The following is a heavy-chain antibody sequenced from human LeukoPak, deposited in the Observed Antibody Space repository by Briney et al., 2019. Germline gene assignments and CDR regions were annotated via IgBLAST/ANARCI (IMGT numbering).Heavy chain of an antibody. D-gene: IGHD1-1*01. J-gene: IGHJ4*02. CDR3: ARETADLGRSFDY. CDR2: IYTSGST. CDR1: GGSISSGSYY. Sequence: PSETLSLTCTVSGGSISSGSYYWSWIRQPAGKGLEWIGRIYTSGSTTYNPSLTSRVTMSVDTSKNHFSLKLTSVTAADTAVYYCARETADLGRSFDYWGQGALVTVSS. V-gene: IGHV4-61*02.